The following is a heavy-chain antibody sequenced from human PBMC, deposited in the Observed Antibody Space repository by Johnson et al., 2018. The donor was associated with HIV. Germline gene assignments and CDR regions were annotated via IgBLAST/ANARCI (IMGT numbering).Heavy chain of an antibody. Sequence: VQLVESGGGLVQPGGSLRLSCTIYGFTFDDYAMSWVRRVPGKGLEWVCGINWNGGSTGYADSVRGRFTISRDNSKNTLYLQMNSLRAEDTAVYYCARSVGYCSGGSCSPDAFDIWGQGTMVTVSS. J-gene: IGHJ3*02. CDR2: INWNGGST. V-gene: IGHV3-20*04. CDR3: ARSVGYCSGGSCSPDAFDI. D-gene: IGHD2-15*01. CDR1: GFTFDDYA.